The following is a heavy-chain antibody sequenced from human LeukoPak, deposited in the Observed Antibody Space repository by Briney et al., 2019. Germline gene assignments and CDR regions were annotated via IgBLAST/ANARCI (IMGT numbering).Heavy chain of an antibody. Sequence: SETLSLTCTVSGGSISSGGYYWSWIRQHPGKGLEWIGYIYYSGSTYYNPSLKSRVTISVDTSKNQFSLKLSPVTAADTAVYYCARVNYYDSSGYFDYWGQGTLVTVSS. J-gene: IGHJ4*02. CDR3: ARVNYYDSSGYFDY. V-gene: IGHV4-31*03. CDR1: GGSISSGGYY. CDR2: IYYSGST. D-gene: IGHD3-22*01.